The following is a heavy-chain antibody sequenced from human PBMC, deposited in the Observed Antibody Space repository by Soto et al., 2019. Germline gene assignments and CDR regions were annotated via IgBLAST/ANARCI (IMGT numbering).Heavy chain of an antibody. Sequence: KGVEWVANIKQDGSEKYSAASVKGRFTTSRDNAKNSLSLQMNSLRAEDTAVYYCARDVGDDYGNAREDDAFDICGQGTMLTVSS. J-gene: IGHJ3*02. V-gene: IGHV3-7*01. D-gene: IGHD4-4*01. CDR2: IKQDGSEK. CDR3: ARDVGDDYGNAREDDAFDI.